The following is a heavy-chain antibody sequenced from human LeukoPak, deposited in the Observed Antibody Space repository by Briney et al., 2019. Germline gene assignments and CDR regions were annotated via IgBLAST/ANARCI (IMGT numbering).Heavy chain of an antibody. D-gene: IGHD2-15*01. Sequence: GGSLRLSCAASGFTFSSYRMSWVRQAPGKGLEWVANIKQEGSEKYYVDSVKGRFTISRDNAKNSLYLQMNSLRAEDTAVYYCARDLYCSGGSCLYFDYWGQGTLVTVSS. CDR2: IKQEGSEK. CDR3: ARDLYCSGGSCLYFDY. J-gene: IGHJ4*02. V-gene: IGHV3-7*01. CDR1: GFTFSSYR.